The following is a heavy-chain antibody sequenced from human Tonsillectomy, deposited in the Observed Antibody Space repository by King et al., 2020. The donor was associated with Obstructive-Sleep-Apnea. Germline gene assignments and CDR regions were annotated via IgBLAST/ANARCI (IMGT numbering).Heavy chain of an antibody. V-gene: IGHV4-59*08. J-gene: IGHJ6*02. CDR1: GGSISSYY. CDR3: ARGRFDYDFWSGYYSGPYYYYGMDV. Sequence: VQLQESGPGLVKPSETLSLTCTVSGGSISSYYWSWIRQPTGKGLEWIGYIYYSGSTNYNPSLKSRVTISVDTSKNQFSLKLSSVTAADTAVYYCARGRFDYDFWSGYYSGPYYYYGMDVWGQGTTVTVSS. D-gene: IGHD3-3*01. CDR2: IYYSGST.